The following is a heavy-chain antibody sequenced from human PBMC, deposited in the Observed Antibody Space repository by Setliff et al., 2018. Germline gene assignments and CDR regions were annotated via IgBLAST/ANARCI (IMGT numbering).Heavy chain of an antibody. D-gene: IGHD3-3*01. CDR3: ARGRHPPWSGYPYYYMDV. CDR2: IIPIFGTA. V-gene: IGHV1-69*06. CDR1: GGTFSSYA. Sequence: SVKVSCKASGGTFSSYAIGWVRQAPGQGLEWMGRIIPIFGTANYAQKFQGRVTITADKSTSTAYMELSSLRSEDTAVYYCARGRHPPWSGYPYYYMDVWGKGTTVTVSS. J-gene: IGHJ6*03.